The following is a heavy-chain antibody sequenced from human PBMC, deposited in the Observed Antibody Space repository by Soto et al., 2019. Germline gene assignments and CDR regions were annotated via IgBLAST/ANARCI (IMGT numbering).Heavy chain of an antibody. CDR2: IDGSGGIT. Sequence: QLLQSGGGLVQPGGSLTLSCAASGFTFGTPDMSWVRQAPGEGLEWVSTIDGSGGITYYADSVKGRFTISRDNSRNTVYLQMTSLRGDDTALYYYVKNSGWFNTWGQGALVTVSS. D-gene: IGHD3-10*01. V-gene: IGHV3-23*01. CDR3: VKNSGWFNT. CDR1: GFTFGTPD. J-gene: IGHJ5*02.